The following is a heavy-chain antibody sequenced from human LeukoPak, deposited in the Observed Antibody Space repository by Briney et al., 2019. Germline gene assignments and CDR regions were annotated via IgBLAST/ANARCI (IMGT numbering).Heavy chain of an antibody. V-gene: IGHV3-21*01. J-gene: IGHJ4*02. Sequence: PGGSLRLSCAASGFTFSSYAMSWVRRAPGKGLEWVSGLTGSGINTYYADSVKGRFTISRDNAKNSLYLQMNSLRAEDTAVYYCARDHEAALFFYWGQGTLVTVSS. CDR3: ARDHEAALFFY. CDR2: LTGSGINT. CDR1: GFTFSSYA. D-gene: IGHD3-10*01.